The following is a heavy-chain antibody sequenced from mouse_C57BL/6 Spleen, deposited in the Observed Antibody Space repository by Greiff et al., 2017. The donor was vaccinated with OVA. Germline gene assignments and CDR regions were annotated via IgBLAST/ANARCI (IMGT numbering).Heavy chain of an antibody. Sequence: QVQLQQSGAELARPGASVKLSCKASGYTFTSYGISWVKQRTGQGLEWIGEIYPRSGNTYYNEKFKGKATLTADKSSSTAYMELRSLTSEDSAVYFCARFEYSNLYAMDYWGQGTSVTVSS. CDR2: IYPRSGNT. D-gene: IGHD2-5*01. V-gene: IGHV1-81*01. J-gene: IGHJ4*01. CDR1: GYTFTSYG. CDR3: ARFEYSNLYAMDY.